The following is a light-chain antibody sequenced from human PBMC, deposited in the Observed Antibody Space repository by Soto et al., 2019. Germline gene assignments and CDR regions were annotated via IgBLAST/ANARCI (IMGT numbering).Light chain of an antibody. CDR2: EAS. V-gene: IGKV1-5*01. J-gene: IGKJ1*01. Sequence: DIQMTQSPSTLSAFVGDRVTITCRASQNIRGWLAWYQQRPGKAPDLLIFEASRLEGGVPSRFSGSGSGTEFTLTIDSLQPDDFATYYCQQYDSHSPTFGQGTRVEFK. CDR3: QQYDSHSPT. CDR1: QNIRGW.